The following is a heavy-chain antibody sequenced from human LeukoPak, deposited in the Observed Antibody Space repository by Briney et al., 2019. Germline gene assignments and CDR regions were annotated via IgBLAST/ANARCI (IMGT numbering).Heavy chain of an antibody. Sequence: ASVKVSCKASGYTFTSYYMHWVRRAPGQGLEWMGWINTNTGNPTYAQGFTGRFVFSLDTSVSTAYLQISSLKAEDTAVYYCARDADLKVVVVAAATEIGWFDPWGQGTLVTVSS. V-gene: IGHV7-4-1*02. CDR1: GYTFTSYY. CDR2: INTNTGNP. J-gene: IGHJ5*02. CDR3: ARDADLKVVVVAAATEIGWFDP. D-gene: IGHD2-15*01.